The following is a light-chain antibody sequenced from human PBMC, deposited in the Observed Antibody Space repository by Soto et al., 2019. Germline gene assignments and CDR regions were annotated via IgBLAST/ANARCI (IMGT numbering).Light chain of an antibody. V-gene: IGKV3-11*01. Sequence: EIVLTQSPATLSLSPWERATLSCRASESVSTYLAWYQQKPGQAPRLLMYDASNRVAGIPGRFSGSGSGTDFTLTISSLEPEDFAFYYCQQRSNWPLTFGGGTKVDIK. CDR1: ESVSTY. CDR3: QQRSNWPLT. CDR2: DAS. J-gene: IGKJ4*01.